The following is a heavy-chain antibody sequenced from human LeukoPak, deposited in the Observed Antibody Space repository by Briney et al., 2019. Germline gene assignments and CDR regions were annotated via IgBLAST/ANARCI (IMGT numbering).Heavy chain of an antibody. Sequence: GGSLRLSCAASGFTFSSYWMHWVRQAPGKGLMWVSRLKSDGSVTNYADSVKGRFTISRDNAKNTLYLQMNSLRPEDTAVYYCARAPSWATGSIDYWGQGTLVTVSS. D-gene: IGHD1-26*01. V-gene: IGHV3-74*01. CDR3: ARAPSWATGSIDY. J-gene: IGHJ4*02. CDR1: GFTFSSYW. CDR2: LKSDGSVT.